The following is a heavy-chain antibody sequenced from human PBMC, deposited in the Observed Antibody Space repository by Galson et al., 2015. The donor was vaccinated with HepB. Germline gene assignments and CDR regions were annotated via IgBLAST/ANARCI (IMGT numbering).Heavy chain of an antibody. CDR3: ARDQRYSSSWPYSWSYYFDY. J-gene: IGHJ4*02. V-gene: IGHV3-7*03. CDR2: IKQDGSEK. D-gene: IGHD6-13*01. Sequence: SLRLSCAASGFTFSSYWMSWVRQAPGKGLEWVANIKQDGSEKYYVDSVKGRFTISRDNAKNSLYLQMNSLRAEDTAVYYCARDQRYSSSWPYSWSYYFDYWGQGTLVTVSS. CDR1: GFTFSSYW.